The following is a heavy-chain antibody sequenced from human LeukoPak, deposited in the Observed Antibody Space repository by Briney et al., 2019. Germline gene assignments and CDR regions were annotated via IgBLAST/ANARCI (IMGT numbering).Heavy chain of an antibody. Sequence: ASVKVSCKASGYTFTGYYMHWVRQAPGQGLEWMGRINPNSGGTNYAQKFQGRVTITRNTSVSTAYMELSSLRSEDTAVYYCARGTYYDFWSGYYSPLDYWGQGTRVTVSS. CDR1: GYTFTGYY. V-gene: IGHV1-2*06. CDR2: INPNSGGT. D-gene: IGHD3-3*01. CDR3: ARGTYYDFWSGYYSPLDY. J-gene: IGHJ4*02.